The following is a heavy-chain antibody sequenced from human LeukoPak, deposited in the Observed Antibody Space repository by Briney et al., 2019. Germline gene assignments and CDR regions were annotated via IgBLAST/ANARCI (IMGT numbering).Heavy chain of an antibody. J-gene: IGHJ5*02. V-gene: IGHV3-30-3*01. D-gene: IGHD5-18*01. CDR1: GFTFSGYP. CDR2: ISYDGSNK. CDR3: ARDGDRTGDTAMVSNWSDP. Sequence: AGGSLRLSCAASGFTFSGYPIHWARQAPGKGLEWVAVISYDGSNKYYADSVKGRFTISRDNSKNTLYLQMNSLRAEDTAVYYCARDGDRTGDTAMVSNWSDPWGQGTLVTVSS.